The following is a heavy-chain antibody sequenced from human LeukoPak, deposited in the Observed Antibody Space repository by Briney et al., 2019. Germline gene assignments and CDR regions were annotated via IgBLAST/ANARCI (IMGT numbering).Heavy chain of an antibody. J-gene: IGHJ4*02. D-gene: IGHD3-9*01. V-gene: IGHV3-48*02. CDR3: ARLPQRIYYDILTGYYSVSD. CDR2: ISSSSSTI. CDR1: GFTFSSYS. Sequence: GGSLRLSCAASGFTFSSYSTNWVRQAPGKGLEWVSYISSSSSTIYYADSVKGRFTISRDNAKNSLYLQMNSLRDEDTAVYYCARLPQRIYYDILTGYYSVSDWGQGTLVTVSS.